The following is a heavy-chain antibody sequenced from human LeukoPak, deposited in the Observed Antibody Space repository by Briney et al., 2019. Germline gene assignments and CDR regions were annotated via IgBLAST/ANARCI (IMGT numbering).Heavy chain of an antibody. J-gene: IGHJ4*02. Sequence: GGSLRLSCAASGFPFNNFAMSWVRQAPGKGLEWVSAINRDSGSTYYADSVRGRFTISRDNSKNTLYLHMSSLRAEDTAVYYCAKEPRGSSSRLIYFDYWGQGTPVTVSS. CDR2: INRDSGST. CDR3: AKEPRGSSSRLIYFDY. V-gene: IGHV3-23*01. CDR1: GFPFNNFA. D-gene: IGHD6-13*01.